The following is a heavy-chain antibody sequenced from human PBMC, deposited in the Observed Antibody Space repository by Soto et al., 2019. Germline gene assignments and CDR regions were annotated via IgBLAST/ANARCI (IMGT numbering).Heavy chain of an antibody. D-gene: IGHD2-15*01. Sequence: SQTLSLTCAFSGDSVSSNNIAWNWLRQSPWRGLEWLGRTYYRSKWYNEYAVSVRSRITINLDTSKNQFSLQLNSVTPEDTAVYYCARGRWSIFDYWGQGAQVTVSS. J-gene: IGHJ4*02. CDR2: TYYRSKWYN. V-gene: IGHV6-1*01. CDR3: ARGRWSIFDY. CDR1: GDSVSSNNIA.